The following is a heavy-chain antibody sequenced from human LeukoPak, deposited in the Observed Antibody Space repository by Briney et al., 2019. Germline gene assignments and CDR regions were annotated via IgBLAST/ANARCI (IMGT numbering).Heavy chain of an antibody. CDR3: ARDSYSYGYYFDY. CDR2: IYTSGST. Sequence: SETLSLTCTVFGGAISSGSYYWSWIRQPAGKGLEWIGRIYTSGSTNYNPSLKSRVTISVDTSKNQFSLKLSSVTAADTAVYYCARDSYSYGYYFDYWGQGTLVTVSS. D-gene: IGHD5-18*01. V-gene: IGHV4-61*02. CDR1: GGAISSGSYY. J-gene: IGHJ4*02.